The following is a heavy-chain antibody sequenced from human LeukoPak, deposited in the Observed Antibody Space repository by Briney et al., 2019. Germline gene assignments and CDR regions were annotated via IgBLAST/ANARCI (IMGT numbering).Heavy chain of an antibody. J-gene: IGHJ6*02. CDR1: GYTFTSYG. D-gene: IGHD2-15*01. V-gene: IGHV1-18*01. CDR3: ARDRRYCSGGSCYDYYYYYGMDV. Sequence: ASVKVSCKASGYTFTSYGISWVRQAPGQGLEWMGWISANNGNTNYAQKLQGRVTMTTDTSTSTAYMELRSLRSDDTAVYYCARDRRYCSGGSCYDYYYYYGMDVWGQGTTVTVSS. CDR2: ISANNGNT.